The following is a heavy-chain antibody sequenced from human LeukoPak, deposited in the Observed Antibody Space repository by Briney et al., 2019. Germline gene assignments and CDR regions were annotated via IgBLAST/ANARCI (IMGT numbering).Heavy chain of an antibody. CDR3: ARGPYSSGWYGLDY. J-gene: IGHJ4*02. CDR2: INPSGGNT. Sequence: ASVKVSCKASGYTFTYYYIYWVRQAPGQGLEWMGLINPSGGNTRYAQNFQGRVTMTRDTSTSTVSMELSSLRSEDTAMHYCARGPYSSGWYGLDYWGQGTLVTVSS. CDR1: GYTFTYYY. V-gene: IGHV1-46*01. D-gene: IGHD6-19*01.